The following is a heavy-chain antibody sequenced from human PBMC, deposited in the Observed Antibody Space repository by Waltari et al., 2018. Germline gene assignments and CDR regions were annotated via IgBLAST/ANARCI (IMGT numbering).Heavy chain of an antibody. CDR2: LYPGDSDT. V-gene: IGHV5-51*01. D-gene: IGHD2-15*01. J-gene: IGHJ2*01. CDR3: ARPYCSGGSCYSSSYWYFDL. CDR1: GYSFTSYW. Sequence: EVQLVQSGAEVKKPGESLKISCKGSGYSFTSYWIGWVRQMPGNGPEWMGILYPGDSDTRYSPSFQGQVTISADKSISTAYLQWSSLKASDTAMYYCARPYCSGGSCYSSSYWYFDLWGRGTLVTVSS.